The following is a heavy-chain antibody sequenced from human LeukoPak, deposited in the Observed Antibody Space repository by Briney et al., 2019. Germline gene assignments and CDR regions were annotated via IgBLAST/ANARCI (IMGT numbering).Heavy chain of an antibody. D-gene: IGHD3-10*01. CDR3: ARDIENASGREGEPDVFDI. V-gene: IGHV3-30*03. Sequence: GRSLRLSCAASGFAFSSYGMHWVRQAPGKGLEWVTLISYDGSNKYYADSVKGRFTISRDNSKNTLYLQMNSLRAEDTAVYYCARDIENASGREGEPDVFDIWGQGTMVTVSS. J-gene: IGHJ3*02. CDR2: ISYDGSNK. CDR1: GFAFSSYG.